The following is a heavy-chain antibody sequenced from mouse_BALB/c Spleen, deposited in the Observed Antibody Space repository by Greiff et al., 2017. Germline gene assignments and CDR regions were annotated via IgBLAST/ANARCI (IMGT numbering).Heavy chain of an antibody. Sequence: EVHLVESGGGLVKPGGSLKLSCAASGFTFSSYAMSWVRQTPEKRLEWVASISSGGSTYYPDSVKGRFTISRDNARNILYLQMSSLRSEDTAMYYCARDLLYYAMDYWGQGTSVTVSS. V-gene: IGHV5-6-5*01. CDR1: GFTFSSYA. D-gene: IGHD2-1*01. CDR3: ARDLLYYAMDY. J-gene: IGHJ4*01. CDR2: ISSGGST.